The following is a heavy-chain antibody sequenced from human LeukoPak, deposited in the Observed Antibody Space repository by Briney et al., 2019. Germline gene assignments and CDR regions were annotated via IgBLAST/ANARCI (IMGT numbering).Heavy chain of an antibody. CDR1: GGSIXSXX. D-gene: IGHD6-19*01. CDR3: AAPRQWLAAFDI. CDR2: IYYSGST. J-gene: IGHJ3*02. V-gene: IGHV4-59*01. Sequence: VSGGSIXSXXXXXXRXXXXXXXXXIGYIYYSGSTNYNPSLKSRVTISVDTSKNQFSLKLSSVTAADTAVYYCAAPRQWLAAFDIWGQGTMVTVSS.